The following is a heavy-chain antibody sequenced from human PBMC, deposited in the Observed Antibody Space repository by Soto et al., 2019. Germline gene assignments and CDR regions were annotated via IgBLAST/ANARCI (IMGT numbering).Heavy chain of an antibody. CDR2: VIPIFGTP. J-gene: IGHJ5*02. Sequence: QVQLVQSGAEVKKPGSSVKVSCKSSGGTFGSYAISWVRQAPGQGLEWMGGVIPIFGTPHYAQKFHGRVTITADIPTRTAYLELSSFKSADTAVYYCAKIRWTISLQEEAATWGQETMVTVSS. V-gene: IGHV1-69*06. D-gene: IGHD2-15*01. CDR3: AKIRWTISLQEEAAT. CDR1: GGTFGSYA.